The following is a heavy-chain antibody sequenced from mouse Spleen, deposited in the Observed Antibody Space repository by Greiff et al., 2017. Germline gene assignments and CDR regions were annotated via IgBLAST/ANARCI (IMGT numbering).Heavy chain of an antibody. CDR3: TRDELTGTDY. D-gene: IGHD4-1*01. Sequence: EVQGVESGGGLVKPGGSLKLSCAASGFTFSSYAMSWVRQTPEKRLEWVATISSGGSYTYYPDSVKGRFTISRDNAKNTLYLQMSSLRSEDTAMYYCTRDELTGTDYWGQGTTLTVSS. CDR1: GFTFSSYA. CDR2: ISSGGSYT. J-gene: IGHJ2*01. V-gene: IGHV5-9-3*01.